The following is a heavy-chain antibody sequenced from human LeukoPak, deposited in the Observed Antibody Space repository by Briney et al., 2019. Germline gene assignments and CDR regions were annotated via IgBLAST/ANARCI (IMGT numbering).Heavy chain of an antibody. Sequence: ASVTVSCKASGYTFTSYDINWVRQATGQGLEWMGWMNPNSGNTGYAQKFQGRVTMTRNTSISTAYMELSSLRSEDTAVYYCARGPLLPHLYYMDVWGKGTTVTISS. D-gene: IGHD3-22*01. J-gene: IGHJ6*03. V-gene: IGHV1-8*01. CDR3: ARGPLLPHLYYMDV. CDR1: GYTFTSYD. CDR2: MNPNSGNT.